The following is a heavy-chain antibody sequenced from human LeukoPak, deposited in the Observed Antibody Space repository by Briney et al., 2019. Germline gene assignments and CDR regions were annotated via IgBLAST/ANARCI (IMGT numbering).Heavy chain of an antibody. Sequence: VASVKVSCKASGGTFSSYAISWVRQAPGQGLEWMGRIIPTFGTANYAQKFQGRVTITTDESTSIAYMELSGLRSEDTAVYYCASIPGDCGGDCAEYFQHWGQGTLVTVSS. CDR1: GGTFSSYA. J-gene: IGHJ1*01. D-gene: IGHD2-21*02. CDR2: IIPTFGTA. V-gene: IGHV1-69*05. CDR3: ASIPGDCGGDCAEYFQH.